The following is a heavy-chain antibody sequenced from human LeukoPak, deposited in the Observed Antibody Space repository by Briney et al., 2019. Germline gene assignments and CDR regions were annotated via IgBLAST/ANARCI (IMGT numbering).Heavy chain of an antibody. CDR3: ARYCSGGSCHSDFDAFDI. V-gene: IGHV3-30-3*01. Sequence: GGSLRLSCAASGFTFSSYAMHWVRQAPGKGLEWVAVISYDGSNKYYADSVKGRFTVSRDNSKNTLYLQMNSLRAEDTAVYYCARYCSGGSCHSDFDAFDIWGQGTMVTVSS. J-gene: IGHJ3*02. CDR1: GFTFSSYA. CDR2: ISYDGSNK. D-gene: IGHD2-15*01.